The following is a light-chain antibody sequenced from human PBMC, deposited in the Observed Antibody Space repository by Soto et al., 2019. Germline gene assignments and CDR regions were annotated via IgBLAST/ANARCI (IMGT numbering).Light chain of an antibody. CDR2: GNS. V-gene: IGLV1-40*01. Sequence: QSVLTQPPSVSEAPGQRVTISCTGSSSNIGAGYDVHWYQQLPGTAPKLLIYGNSNRPSGVPDRFSGSKSGTSASLAITGLQAEDEADYYCQSYDSSLSALFGGGTKLTGL. J-gene: IGLJ2*01. CDR1: SSNIGAGYD. CDR3: QSYDSSLSAL.